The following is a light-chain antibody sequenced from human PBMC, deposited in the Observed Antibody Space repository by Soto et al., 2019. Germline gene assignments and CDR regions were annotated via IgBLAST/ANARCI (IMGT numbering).Light chain of an antibody. CDR2: STS. V-gene: IGLV7-43*01. CDR3: LLYAGGAWV. Sequence: QAAVTQDPSLTVSPGRTVTLTCTSSTGAVTSGNYPTWFQQKPGQAPRPLIYSTSNKHSGTPDRFSGSLLGGKAPLTLSGVQPEDEAEYYCLLYAGGAWVFGRGTKLTVL. CDR1: TGAVTSGNY. J-gene: IGLJ3*02.